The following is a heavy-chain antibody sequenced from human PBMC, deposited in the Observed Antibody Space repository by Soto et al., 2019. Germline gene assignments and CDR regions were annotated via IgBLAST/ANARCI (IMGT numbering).Heavy chain of an antibody. CDR2: MNPSGGST. V-gene: IGHV1-8*01. D-gene: IGHD1-26*01. CDR1: GYTFTSYD. J-gene: IGHJ3*02. Sequence: ASVKVSCKASGYTFTSYDINWVRQATGQGLEWMGWMNPSGGSTSYAQKFQGRVTMTRDTSTSTVYMELSSLRSEDTAVYYCARALRALGAFDIWGQGTMVTVSS. CDR3: ARALRALGAFDI.